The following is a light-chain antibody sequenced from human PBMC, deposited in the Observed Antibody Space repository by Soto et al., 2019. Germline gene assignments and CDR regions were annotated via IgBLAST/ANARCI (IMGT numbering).Light chain of an antibody. CDR3: QTWGTGIHEI. Sequence: QLVLTQSPSASASLGASVKLTCTLSSGRYTYIIAWHQQQPGRGPRYLLSLDSDGRHNKGDGIPDRFSGSSSGAERYLTISSLQSEDEADYYCQTWGTGIHEIFGGGTKLTVL. CDR2: LDSDGRH. CDR1: SGRYTYI. V-gene: IGLV4-69*01. J-gene: IGLJ2*01.